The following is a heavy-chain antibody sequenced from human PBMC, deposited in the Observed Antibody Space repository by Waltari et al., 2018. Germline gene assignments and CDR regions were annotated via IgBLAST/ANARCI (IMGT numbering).Heavy chain of an antibody. Sequence: EVQLVASGGGLVQPGGSLRLSCAASGFTLSSFWMNWVRQTPGKGLEWVAGIKQDGSEKYYADSVKGRFTISRDNAKNSLYLQMNSLRAEDTAVYYCATSGWYCFDYWGQGTLVTVSS. V-gene: IGHV3-7*01. J-gene: IGHJ4*02. CDR1: GFTLSSFW. D-gene: IGHD6-19*01. CDR3: ATSGWYCFDY. CDR2: IKQDGSEK.